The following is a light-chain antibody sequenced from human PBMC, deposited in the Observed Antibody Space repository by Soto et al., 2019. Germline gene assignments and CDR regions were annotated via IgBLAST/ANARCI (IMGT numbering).Light chain of an antibody. CDR1: SSDIGDYNY. CDR2: EVG. J-gene: IGLJ3*02. V-gene: IGLV2-14*01. Sequence: QSVLTQPASVSGSPGQSITISCTGTSSDIGDYNYVSWYQQHPGKAPKLIIFEVGDRPSGVSNRFSGSKSGYTASLTISGLQAEDEADYYCSSHTSTSTWVFGAGTKLPS. CDR3: SSHTSTSTWV.